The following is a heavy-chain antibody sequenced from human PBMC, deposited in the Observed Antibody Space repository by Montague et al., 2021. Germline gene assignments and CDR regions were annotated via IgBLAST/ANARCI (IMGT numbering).Heavy chain of an antibody. CDR2: IYYTGST. CDR3: ARQRVIVVTPAAFFDY. V-gene: IGHV4-31*03. J-gene: IGHJ4*02. Sequence: TLSLTCTVSGASINSGGYYWSWIRQLPGEGLEEIGSIYYTGSTYSNPSHKSRVTISVDTSKSQFSLNLTSVTAADTAVYYCARQRVIVVTPAAFFDYWGQGTPVTVSS. D-gene: IGHD2-2*01. CDR1: GASINSGGYY.